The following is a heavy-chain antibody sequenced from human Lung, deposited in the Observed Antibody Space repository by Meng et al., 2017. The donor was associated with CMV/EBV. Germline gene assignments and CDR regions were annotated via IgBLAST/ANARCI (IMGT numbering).Heavy chain of an antibody. CDR3: AREASGGYYAFYFDY. CDR1: GSSSSDHY. V-gene: IGHV3-11*04. D-gene: IGHD1-26*01. Sequence: GESLNTSCAASGSSSSDHYMSWIRQAPGKGLEWVSYISGNGNTIYYADSVKGGSIISRDNAKNSLYLQMNSLRVEDTAVYYCAREASGGYYAFYFDYWGQGTLVTVSS. CDR2: ISGNGNTI. J-gene: IGHJ4*02.